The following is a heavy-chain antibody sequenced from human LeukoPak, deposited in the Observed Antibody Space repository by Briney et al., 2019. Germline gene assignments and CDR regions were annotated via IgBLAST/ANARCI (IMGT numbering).Heavy chain of an antibody. D-gene: IGHD6-19*01. CDR2: IYYSGST. Sequence: SSETLSLTCTVSGGSISSSSFYWGWIRQPPGKGLEWIGIIYYSGSTYYNPSLKSRVTISVDTSKNQFSLKLSSVTAADTAVYYCARRGWDNYFDYWGQGILVTVSS. J-gene: IGHJ4*02. CDR1: GGSISSSSFY. V-gene: IGHV4-39*01. CDR3: ARRGWDNYFDY.